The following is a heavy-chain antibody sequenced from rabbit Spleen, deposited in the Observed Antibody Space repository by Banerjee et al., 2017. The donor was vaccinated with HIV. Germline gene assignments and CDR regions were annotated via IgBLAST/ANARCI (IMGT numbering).Heavy chain of an antibody. CDR1: GVSFTSNYY. CDR2: IDTGSSGFT. V-gene: IGHV1S40*01. D-gene: IGHD6-1*01. J-gene: IGHJ6*01. Sequence: QSLVESGGGLVQPEGSLTLTCTASGVSFTSNYYMCWVRQAPGKGLEWIACIDTGSSGFTYFASWAKGRFTISKTSSTTVTLQVTSLTAADTATYFCARDTASSFSSYGMDLWGPGTLVTVS. CDR3: ARDTASSFSSYGMDL.